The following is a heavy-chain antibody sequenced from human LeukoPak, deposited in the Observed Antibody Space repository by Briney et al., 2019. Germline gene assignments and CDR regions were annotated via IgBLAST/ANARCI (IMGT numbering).Heavy chain of an antibody. J-gene: IGHJ4*02. Sequence: GASVEVSCKASGGTFSSYAISWVRQAPGQGLEWMGRIIPILGIANYAQKFQGRVTITADKSTSTAYMELSSLRSEDTAVYYCARDASTYDFWSGGGDYWGQGTLVTVSS. D-gene: IGHD3-3*01. CDR1: GGTFSSYA. CDR2: IIPILGIA. CDR3: ARDASTYDFWSGGGDY. V-gene: IGHV1-69*04.